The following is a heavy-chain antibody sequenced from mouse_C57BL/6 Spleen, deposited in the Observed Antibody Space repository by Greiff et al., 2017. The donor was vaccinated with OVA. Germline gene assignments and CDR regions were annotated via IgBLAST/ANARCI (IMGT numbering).Heavy chain of an antibody. CDR1: GYTFTSYW. Sequence: QVQLKESGAELVMPGASVKLSCKASGYTFTSYWMHWVKQRPGQGLEWIGEIDPSDSYTNYNQKFKGKSTLTVDKSSSTAYMQLSSLTSEDSAVYYCARGAYGSSYPTWFAYWGQGTLVTVSA. CDR3: ARGAYGSSYPTWFAY. J-gene: IGHJ3*01. D-gene: IGHD1-1*01. CDR2: IDPSDSYT. V-gene: IGHV1-69*01.